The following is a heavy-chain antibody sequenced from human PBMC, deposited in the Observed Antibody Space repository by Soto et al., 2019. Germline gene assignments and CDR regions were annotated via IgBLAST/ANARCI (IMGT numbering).Heavy chain of an antibody. CDR3: ARSPAHYSDYNKGGWFDP. CDR2: IIPIFGTA. D-gene: IGHD4-4*01. Sequence: SVKVSCKASGGTFSSYAISCVRQAPGQGLEWMGGIIPIFGTANYAQKFQGGVTITADESTSTAYMELSSLRSEDTAVYYCARSPAHYSDYNKGGWFDPWGQGTLVTVSS. CDR1: GGTFSSYA. J-gene: IGHJ5*02. V-gene: IGHV1-69*13.